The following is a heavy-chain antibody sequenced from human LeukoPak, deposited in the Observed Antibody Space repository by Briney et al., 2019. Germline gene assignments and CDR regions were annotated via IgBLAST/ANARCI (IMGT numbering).Heavy chain of an antibody. D-gene: IGHD3-10*01. V-gene: IGHV4-59*01. CDR1: GGSISSYY. J-gene: IGHJ4*02. CDR3: ARGKVQGVIFDY. Sequence: SETLSLTCTVSGGSISSYYWSWIRQPPGKGLEWIGYIYYSGSTNYNPSLKSRVTISVDTFKNQFSLKLSSVTAADTAVYYCARGKVQGVIFDYWGQGTLVTVSS. CDR2: IYYSGST.